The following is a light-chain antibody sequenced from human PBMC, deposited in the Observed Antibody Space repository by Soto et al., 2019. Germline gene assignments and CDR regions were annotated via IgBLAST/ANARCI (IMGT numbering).Light chain of an antibody. CDR1: QSVSSNY. J-gene: IGKJ2*01. CDR2: GAS. Sequence: EIVLTQSPGTLSLSPGQRATLSCRASQSVSSNYLAWYQQKPGQAPRLLIHGASSRATAIPDRFSGSGSGTDFTLTISRLEPEDFAMYYCQQYGTSPQTFGQGTQVEIK. V-gene: IGKV3-20*01. CDR3: QQYGTSPQT.